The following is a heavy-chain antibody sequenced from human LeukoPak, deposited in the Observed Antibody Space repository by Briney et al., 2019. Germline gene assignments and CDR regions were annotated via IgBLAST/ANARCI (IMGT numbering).Heavy chain of an antibody. CDR1: GFTFSSYW. V-gene: IGHV3-74*01. CDR3: ARGGDDSSGYFQH. Sequence: GGSLILSCAASGFTFSSYWIHWVRQAPGKGLVWVSRINSDGSTTRYADSVKGRFTISRDNAKNTLYLQMNSLRAEDAAVYYCARGGDDSSGYFQHWGQGTLVTVSS. D-gene: IGHD3-22*01. J-gene: IGHJ1*01. CDR2: INSDGSTT.